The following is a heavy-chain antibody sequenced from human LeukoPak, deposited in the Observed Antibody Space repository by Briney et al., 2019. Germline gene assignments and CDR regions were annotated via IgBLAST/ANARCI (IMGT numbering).Heavy chain of an antibody. J-gene: IGHJ6*03. D-gene: IGHD6-19*01. Sequence: SETLSLTCTVSGYSISSGYYWGWIRQPPGKGLEWIGSIYHSGSTYYNPSLKSRVTISVDTSKNQFSLKLSSVTAADTAVYYCARVYSSGWYDVDYYYYMDVWGKGTTVTVSS. CDR1: GYSISSGYY. CDR2: IYHSGST. V-gene: IGHV4-38-2*02. CDR3: ARVYSSGWYDVDYYYYMDV.